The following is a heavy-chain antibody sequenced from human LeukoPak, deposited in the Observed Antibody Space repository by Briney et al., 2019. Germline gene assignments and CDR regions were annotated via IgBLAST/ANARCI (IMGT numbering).Heavy chain of an antibody. CDR3: AKDRASGTDKKIFDY. CDR2: ISSSGSTI. V-gene: IGHV3-11*01. D-gene: IGHD1-1*01. J-gene: IGHJ4*02. CDR1: GFTFSDYY. Sequence: GGSLRLSCAASGFTFSDYYMSWIRQAPGKGLEWVSYISSSGSTIYYADSVKGRFTISRDNSKNTLYLQMNSLRAEDTAVYYCAKDRASGTDKKIFDYWGQGTLVTVSS.